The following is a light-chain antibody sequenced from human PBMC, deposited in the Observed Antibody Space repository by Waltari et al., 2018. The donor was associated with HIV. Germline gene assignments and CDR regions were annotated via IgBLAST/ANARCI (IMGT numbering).Light chain of an antibody. CDR3: QQYGRSPRT. Sequence: VLTPSPGILSLSPGERATISCRASQSINSRYLAWYQQKPGQAPRLLIYGASSRATAIPDRFSGSGSGTDFNLTISRLEPEDLAVYYCQQYGRSPRTFGQGTKVEIK. J-gene: IGKJ1*01. CDR1: QSINSRY. CDR2: GAS. V-gene: IGKV3-20*01.